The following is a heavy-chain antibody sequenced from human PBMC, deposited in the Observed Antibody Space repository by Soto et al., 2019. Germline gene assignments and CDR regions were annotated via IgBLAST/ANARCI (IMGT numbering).Heavy chain of an antibody. CDR2: VSKDGGEK. CDR3: VTEGAAGYYPN. Sequence: QVQLVESGGGVVQPGRSIRLSCAASGFTFSRFPIHWVRQAPGKGLEWVALVSKDGGEKHYADSVRGRFTISRDNSRDTVYLQLNSLRDEDTAMYYCVTEGAAGYYPNWGQGTLVTVSS. V-gene: IGHV3-30-3*01. J-gene: IGHJ4*02. D-gene: IGHD3-22*01. CDR1: GFTFSRFP.